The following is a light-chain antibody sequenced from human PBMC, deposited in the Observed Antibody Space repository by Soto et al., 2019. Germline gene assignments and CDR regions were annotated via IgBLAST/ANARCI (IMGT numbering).Light chain of an antibody. V-gene: IGKV3-15*01. CDR2: DAS. CDR1: QSVSSS. J-gene: IGKJ4*01. CDR3: QQYNNWPPLT. Sequence: ELVMTQSPATLSVSPGDRATLSCRASQSVSSSLAWYQQIPGQAPRLLIYDASTRATGIPARFGGSGSGTEFTLTISSLQSEDFAAYYCQQYNNWPPLTFGGGTKVDIK.